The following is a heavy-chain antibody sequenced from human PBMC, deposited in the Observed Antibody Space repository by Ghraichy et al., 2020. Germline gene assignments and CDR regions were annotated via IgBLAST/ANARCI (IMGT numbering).Heavy chain of an antibody. V-gene: IGHV3-23*01. CDR1: GFIFDNYA. CDR3: AKGQATVTLHWFDP. D-gene: IGHD4-11*01. CDR2: IGGIGSVGDTT. J-gene: IGHJ5*02. Sequence: GGSLRLSCVASGFIFDNYAMSWVRQAPGKGLELVSSIGGIGSVGDTTYYADSVKGRFTISRDISKNTLYLQMDSLRADDTATYFCAKGQATVTLHWFDPWGQGTRVAVSS.